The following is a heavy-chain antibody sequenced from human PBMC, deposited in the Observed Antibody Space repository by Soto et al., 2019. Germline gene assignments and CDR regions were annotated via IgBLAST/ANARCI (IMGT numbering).Heavy chain of an antibody. J-gene: IGHJ6*03. CDR3: ARGAYYYGSGSFHVYHSYTAV. CDR2: IKQDGSEK. D-gene: IGHD3-10*01. Sequence: LQAQGKGLEWVANIKQDGSEKYYADSVKGRFTISRDNAKNTLYLQMNSLRAEDTAVYYCARGAYYYGSGSFHVYHSYTAVRRKGTTVTV. V-gene: IGHV3-7*01.